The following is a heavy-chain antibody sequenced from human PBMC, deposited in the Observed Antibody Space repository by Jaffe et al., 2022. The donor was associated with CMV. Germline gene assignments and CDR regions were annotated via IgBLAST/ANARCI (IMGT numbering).Heavy chain of an antibody. CDR2: ISSSGSTI. Sequence: EVQLVESGGGLVQPGGSLRLSCAASGFTFSSYEMNWVRQAPGKGLEWVSYISSSGSTIYYADSVKGRFTISRDNAKNSLYLQMNSLRAEDTAVYYCARVGYPPSLLYYGSGSYDYWGQGTLVTVSS. D-gene: IGHD3-10*01. J-gene: IGHJ4*02. CDR3: ARVGYPPSLLYYGSGSYDY. CDR1: GFTFSSYE. V-gene: IGHV3-48*03.